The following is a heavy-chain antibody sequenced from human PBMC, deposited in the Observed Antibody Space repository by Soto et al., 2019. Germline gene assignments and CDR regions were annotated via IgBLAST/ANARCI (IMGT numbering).Heavy chain of an antibody. Sequence: QVQLVESGGGLVKPGGSLRLSCVASGFTFSALAMHWIRQPPGKGLEWVAVVFNDESSISYADSVKGRFTISRDNSRNTLYLQMTSLRLEDTALYYCATGAAYYYDTSRYWGQGTLVTVSS. CDR3: ATGAAYYYDTSRY. V-gene: IGHV3-30-3*01. D-gene: IGHD3-22*01. CDR1: GFTFSALA. CDR2: VFNDESSI. J-gene: IGHJ4*02.